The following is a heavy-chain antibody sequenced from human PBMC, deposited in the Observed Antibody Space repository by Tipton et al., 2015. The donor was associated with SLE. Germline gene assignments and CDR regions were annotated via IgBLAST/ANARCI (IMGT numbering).Heavy chain of an antibody. V-gene: IGHV3-30*18. CDR1: GFTFSSFA. Sequence: SLRLSCAASGFTFSSFAMHWVRQAPGKGLEWVAVISYDGRTKYNEDSVKGRFTISRDNSKNTLYLQMNSLRAEDTAVYYCAKTPPDYYDSSGYYYYYYYMDVWGKGTTVTVSS. CDR3: AKTPPDYYDSSGYYYYYYYMDV. D-gene: IGHD3-22*01. J-gene: IGHJ6*03. CDR2: ISYDGRTK.